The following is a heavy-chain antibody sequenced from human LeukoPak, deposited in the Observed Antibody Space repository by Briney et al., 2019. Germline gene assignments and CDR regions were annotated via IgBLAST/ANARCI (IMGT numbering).Heavy chain of an antibody. CDR2: IYYSGST. V-gene: IGHV4-39*01. CDR3: ARWTGIAAAGDAFDI. Sequence: PSETVSLTCTVSGGSISSSSYYWGWIRQPPGKGLEWIGSIYYSGSTYYNPSLKSRFTISVDTSKNQFSLKLSSVTAADTAVYYCARWTGIAAAGDAFDIWGQGTMVTVSS. D-gene: IGHD6-13*01. CDR1: GGSISSSSYY. J-gene: IGHJ3*02.